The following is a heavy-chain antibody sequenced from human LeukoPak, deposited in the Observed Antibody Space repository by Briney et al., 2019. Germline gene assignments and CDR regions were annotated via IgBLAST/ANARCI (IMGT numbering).Heavy chain of an antibody. CDR1: GGSFSGYY. V-gene: IGHV4-34*01. CDR2: INHSGST. Sequence: SETLSLTCAVYGGSFSGYYWSWIRQPPGKGLEWIGEINHSGSTNYNPSLKSRVTISVDTSKNQFSLKLSSVTTADTAVYYCARVRGYSYGYVDYWGQGTLVTVSS. CDR3: ARVRGYSYGYVDY. D-gene: IGHD5-18*01. J-gene: IGHJ4*02.